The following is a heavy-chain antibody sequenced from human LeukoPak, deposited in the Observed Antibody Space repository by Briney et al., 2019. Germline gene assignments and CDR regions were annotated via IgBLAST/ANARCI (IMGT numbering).Heavy chain of an antibody. CDR2: ISYDGSNK. D-gene: IGHD2-2*02. CDR3: ARDRVLIVVVPAAILDY. V-gene: IGHV3-30*04. CDR1: GFTFSSYA. J-gene: IGHJ4*02. Sequence: GGSLRLSCAASGFTFSSYAMHWVRQAPGKGLEWVAVISYDGSNKYYADSVKGRFTISRDNSKNTLYLQMNSLRAEDTAVYYCARDRVLIVVVPAAILDYWGQGTLVTVSS.